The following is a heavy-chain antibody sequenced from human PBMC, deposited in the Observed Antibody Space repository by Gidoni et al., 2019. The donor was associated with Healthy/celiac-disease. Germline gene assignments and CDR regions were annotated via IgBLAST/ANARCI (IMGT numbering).Heavy chain of an antibody. V-gene: IGHV3-23*01. CDR2: ISGSGGST. Sequence: EVQLLESGGGLVQPGGSLRLSCAASGFTFSSYAMSWVRQAPGKGLEWVSAISGSGGSTYYADSVKGRFTISRDNSKNTLYLQMNSLRAEDTAVYYCAKDITDSSSSGGSVTYYYGMDVWGQGTTVTVSS. J-gene: IGHJ6*02. CDR1: GFTFSSYA. D-gene: IGHD6-6*01. CDR3: AKDITDSSSSGGSVTYYYGMDV.